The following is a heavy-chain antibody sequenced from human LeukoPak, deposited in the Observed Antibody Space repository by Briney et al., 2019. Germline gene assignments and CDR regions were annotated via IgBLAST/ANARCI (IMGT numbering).Heavy chain of an antibody. V-gene: IGHV3-49*04. CDR1: EFTFDDYI. Sequence: PGGSLRLSCTASEFTFDDYIMNWVRQAPGKGLEWVGFIRSKAYGGTTEYAASVKGRFIISRDDSKSIAYLQMNSLKSEDTAVYYCSRESTNAFDIWGQGTMVTVSS. CDR3: SRESTNAFDI. J-gene: IGHJ3*02. CDR2: IRSKAYGGTT.